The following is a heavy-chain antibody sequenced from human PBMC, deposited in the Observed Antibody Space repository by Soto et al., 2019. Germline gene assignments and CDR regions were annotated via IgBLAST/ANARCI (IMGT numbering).Heavy chain of an antibody. CDR1: GFTFSSYW. CDR2: INTDGSST. CDR3: ARRGSGVTRGLHY. V-gene: IGHV3-74*01. D-gene: IGHD2-15*01. Sequence: EVQLVESGGGLVQPGGSLRLSCAASGFTFSSYWMHWVRQAPGKGLVWISRINTDGSSTSYVDSVQGRFTISRDNGKNTQFLQMNSLRGEDTAVYYCARRGSGVTRGLHYWGQGTLVTVSS. J-gene: IGHJ4*02.